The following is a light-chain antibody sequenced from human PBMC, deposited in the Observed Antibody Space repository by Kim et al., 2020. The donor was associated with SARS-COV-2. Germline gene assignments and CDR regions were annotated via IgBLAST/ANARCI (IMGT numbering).Light chain of an antibody. J-gene: IGKJ1*01. V-gene: IGKV1-39*01. CDR3: QQSYNNPWT. CDR2: AAS. CDR1: QTISSS. Sequence: ASVGDRVTITCRASQTISSSLNWYQQKPGKAPKLLIYAASSLQSGVPSRFSGSASGTDFTLTISSLQPEDFATYYCQQSYNNPWTFGQGTKVDIK.